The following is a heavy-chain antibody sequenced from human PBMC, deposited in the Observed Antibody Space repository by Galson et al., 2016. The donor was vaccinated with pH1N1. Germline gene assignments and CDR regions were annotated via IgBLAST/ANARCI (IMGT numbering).Heavy chain of an antibody. D-gene: IGHD6-13*01. J-gene: IGHJ3*02. CDR2: ILPILGIA. CDR3: ARSAAAVGNAFDM. Sequence: SVKVSCKASGGTFSSYTINWMRQAPGQGLEWMGRILPILGIANYAQKFQGRVTITADKSTSTAYMEVISLRSDDTAVYYCARSAAAVGNAFDMWGQGTKVTVSS. CDR1: GGTFSSYT. V-gene: IGHV1-69*02.